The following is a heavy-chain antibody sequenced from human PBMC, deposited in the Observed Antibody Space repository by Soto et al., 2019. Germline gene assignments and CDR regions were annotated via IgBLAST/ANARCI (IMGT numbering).Heavy chain of an antibody. D-gene: IGHD2-21*01. CDR3: ARDRIAAGGMDV. CDR1: GFTFSSYA. Sequence: GSLRLSCAASGFTFSSYAMSRVRQAPGKGLVWVSSISSSSSYIYYADSVKGRFTISRDNAKNSLYLQMNSLRAEDTAVYYCARDRIAAGGMDVWGQGTTVTVS. J-gene: IGHJ6*02. CDR2: ISSSSSYI. V-gene: IGHV3-21*01.